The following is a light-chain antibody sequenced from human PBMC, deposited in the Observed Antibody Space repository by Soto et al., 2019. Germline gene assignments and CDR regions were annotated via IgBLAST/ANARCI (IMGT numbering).Light chain of an antibody. V-gene: IGKV3-20*01. CDR3: QQYGGLPT. Sequence: ELVLTQSPGTLSLSTGARVTLSCRASQSVTSSYIAWYQQKSGQAPRLLLYGASSRATGIPDRFSGSGSGTEFTLTISRLEPEDFAVYYCQQYGGLPTFGQGTKVDIK. J-gene: IGKJ1*01. CDR2: GAS. CDR1: QSVTSSY.